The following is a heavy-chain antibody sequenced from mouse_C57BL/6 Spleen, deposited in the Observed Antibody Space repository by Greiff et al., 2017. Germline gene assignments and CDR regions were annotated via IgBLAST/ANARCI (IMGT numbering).Heavy chain of an antibody. V-gene: IGHV1-82*01. J-gene: IGHJ4*01. CDR3: AGNSRYYYAMDY. CDR2: IYPGDGDT. D-gene: IGHD1-1*01. CDR1: GYAFSSSW. Sequence: VQLQQSGPELVKPGASVKISCKASGYAFSSSWLNWVKQRPGKGLEWIGRIYPGDGDTNYNGKFKGKATLTADKSSSTAYMQLSSLTSEDSAVYFCAGNSRYYYAMDYWGQGTSVTVSS.